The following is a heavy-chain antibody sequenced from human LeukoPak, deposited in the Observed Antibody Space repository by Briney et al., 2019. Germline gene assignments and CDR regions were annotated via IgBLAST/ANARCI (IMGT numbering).Heavy chain of an antibody. CDR1: GGSISSSNW. CDR3: ARGLRYFDWLSPPGGLDAFDI. D-gene: IGHD3-9*01. Sequence: PSGTLSLTCAVSGGSISSSNWWSWVRQPPGKGLEWIGEIYHSGSTNYNPSLKSRVTISVDKSKNQFSLKLSSVTAADTAVYYCARGLRYFDWLSPPGGLDAFDIWGQGTMVTVSS. V-gene: IGHV4-4*02. J-gene: IGHJ3*02. CDR2: IYHSGST.